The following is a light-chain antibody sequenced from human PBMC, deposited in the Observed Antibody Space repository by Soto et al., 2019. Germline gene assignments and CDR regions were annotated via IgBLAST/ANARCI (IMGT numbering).Light chain of an antibody. V-gene: IGLV2-8*01. CDR1: SSDVGGYNY. CDR2: EVS. CDR3: SSYAGSNYYYV. J-gene: IGLJ1*01. Sequence: QSLPNQPHSASGTPVHSVTNSRTGNSSDVGGYNYVSWYQQHPGKAPKLMIYEVSKRPSGVPDRFSGSKSGNTASLTVSGLQAEDEADYYCSSYAGSNYYYVCGTGTKVTV.